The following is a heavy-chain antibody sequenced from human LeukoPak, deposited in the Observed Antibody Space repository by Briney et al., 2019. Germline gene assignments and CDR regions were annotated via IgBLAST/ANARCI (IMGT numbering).Heavy chain of an antibody. CDR3: ARDPTPTQLWFRGTFDY. J-gene: IGHJ4*02. CDR1: GGSFSGYY. V-gene: IGHV4-34*01. CDR2: INHSGST. Sequence: PSETLSLTCAVYGGSFSGYYWSWIRQPPGKGLEWIGEINHSGSTNYNPSLKSRVTISVDTSKNQFSLKLSSVTAADTAVYYCARDPTPTQLWFRGTFDYWGQGALVTVSS. D-gene: IGHD5-18*01.